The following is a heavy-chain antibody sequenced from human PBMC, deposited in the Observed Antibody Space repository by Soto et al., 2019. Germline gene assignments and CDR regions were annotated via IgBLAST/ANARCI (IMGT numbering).Heavy chain of an antibody. Sequence: GGSLGLSCAASGFTFSSYAMSWVRQAPGKGLEWVSAISGSGGSTYYADSVKGRFTISRDNSKNTLYLQMNSLRAEDTAVYYCAKLGTAMVMSSYFDYWGQGTLVTVSS. CDR1: GFTFSSYA. CDR2: ISGSGGST. J-gene: IGHJ4*02. CDR3: AKLGTAMVMSSYFDY. V-gene: IGHV3-23*01. D-gene: IGHD5-18*01.